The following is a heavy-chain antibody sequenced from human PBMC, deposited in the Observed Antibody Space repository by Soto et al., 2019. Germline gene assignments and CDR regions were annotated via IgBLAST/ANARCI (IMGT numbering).Heavy chain of an antibody. CDR1: GFTFSSYW. V-gene: IGHV3-7*01. CDR2: IKQSGSDR. D-gene: IGHD3-10*01. Sequence: EVQLVESGGGLVQPGGSLGLSCAASGFTFSSYWMSWVRLAPGKGLEWVAHIKQSGSDRYYVDSVRGRFTISRDNAKNSLYRQLNSLRVEDTAMYYCASVKSWAVSPWGQGTLVTVSS. CDR3: ASVKSWAVSP. J-gene: IGHJ5*02.